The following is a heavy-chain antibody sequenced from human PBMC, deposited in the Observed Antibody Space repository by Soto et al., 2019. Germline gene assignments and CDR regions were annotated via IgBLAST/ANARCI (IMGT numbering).Heavy chain of an antibody. J-gene: IGHJ4*02. CDR2: IYYSGST. CDR1: GGSISSYY. Sequence: SETLSLTCTVSGGSISSYYWSWIRQPPGKGXEWIGYIYYSGSTNYNPSLKSRVTISVDTSKNQFSLKLSSVTAADTAVYYCARESADYYDSSGYYSAFDYWGQGTLVTVSS. CDR3: ARESADYYDSSGYYSAFDY. V-gene: IGHV4-59*01. D-gene: IGHD3-22*01.